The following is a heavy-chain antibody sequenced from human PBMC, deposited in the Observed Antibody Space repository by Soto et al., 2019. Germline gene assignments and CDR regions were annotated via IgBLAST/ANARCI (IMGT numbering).Heavy chain of an antibody. Sequence: EVQLVESGGGLVQPGGSLRLSCAASGFTFSSYSMNWVRQAPGKGLEWVSYISSSSSTIYYADSVKGRFTISRDNAKNSLYLQMNSLRDEDTAVYYGARGADNYDFWSGSYGMDVWGQGTTVTVSS. CDR3: ARGADNYDFWSGSYGMDV. CDR2: ISSSSSTI. V-gene: IGHV3-48*02. J-gene: IGHJ6*02. D-gene: IGHD3-3*01. CDR1: GFTFSSYS.